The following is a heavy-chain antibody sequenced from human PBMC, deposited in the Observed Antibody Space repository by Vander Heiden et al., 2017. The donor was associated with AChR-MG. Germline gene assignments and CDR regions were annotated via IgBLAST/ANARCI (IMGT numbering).Heavy chain of an antibody. Sequence: EVQLLESGGGLVQPGGSLCLSCAASGFTSGSYAMSWFRQAPGRGLEWVSAIIGSGGSTYYADSVKGRFTISRDNSKNTLYLQMNSLRAEDTAVYYCAKGRHMTTVTTDYWGQGTLVTVSS. CDR1: GFTSGSYA. J-gene: IGHJ4*02. D-gene: IGHD4-17*01. CDR2: IIGSGGST. CDR3: AKGRHMTTVTTDY. V-gene: IGHV3-23*01.